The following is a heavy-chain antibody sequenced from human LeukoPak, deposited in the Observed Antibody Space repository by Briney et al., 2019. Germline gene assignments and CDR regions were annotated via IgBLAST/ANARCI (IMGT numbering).Heavy chain of an antibody. CDR2: IYYSGRT. Sequence: PSETLSLTCTVSSASINSGDYYWSWIRQPPGKGLEWIGYIYYSGRTYYNPSLKSRLTISVDTSKTQFSLKLNSVTATDTAVYYCARDRFIYGDYGSHYFDYWGQGLLVTVSS. V-gene: IGHV4-30-4*01. CDR1: SASINSGDYY. CDR3: ARDRFIYGDYGSHYFDY. D-gene: IGHD4-17*01. J-gene: IGHJ4*02.